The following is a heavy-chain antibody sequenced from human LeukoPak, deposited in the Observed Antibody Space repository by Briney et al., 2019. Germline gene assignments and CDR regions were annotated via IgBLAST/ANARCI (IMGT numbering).Heavy chain of an antibody. J-gene: IGHJ2*01. Sequence: SETLSLTCTVSGGSFSSSVSYWGWLRQPPGKGLEWIGTVFYSGNTYYNPSLKSRVTISVDRSKNQFFLSLYFVTAADTAMYYCARPSGSPYWYFDLWGRGMLVTVSP. D-gene: IGHD3-3*01. CDR1: GGSFSSSVSY. CDR3: ARPSGSPYWYFDL. CDR2: VFYSGNT. V-gene: IGHV4-39*01.